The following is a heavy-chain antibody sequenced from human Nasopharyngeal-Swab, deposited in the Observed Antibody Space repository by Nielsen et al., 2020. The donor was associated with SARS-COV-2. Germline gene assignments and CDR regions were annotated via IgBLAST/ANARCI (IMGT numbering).Heavy chain of an antibody. CDR3: ARDLGHSGYDLYDY. V-gene: IGHV3-7*03. J-gene: IGHJ4*02. Sequence: GESLKISCAASGFTFSNYCMSWVRQAPGKGLEWVANIKEDGNEKYYVDSVKGRFTISRDNAKNSLYLQMNSLRAEDTAVYYCARDLGHSGYDLYDYWGQGTLVTVSS. CDR1: GFTFSNYC. CDR2: IKEDGNEK. D-gene: IGHD5-12*01.